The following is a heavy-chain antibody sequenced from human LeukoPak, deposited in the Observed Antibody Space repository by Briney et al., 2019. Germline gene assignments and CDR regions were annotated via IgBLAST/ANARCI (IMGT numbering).Heavy chain of an antibody. D-gene: IGHD2-8*01. V-gene: IGHV3-7*05. Sequence: GGSLRLSCAASGFTFSTHWMIWVRQAPGKGLEWVANIKHDGSEKHSVDSVKGRFTISRDNAKNSLYLQMDSLRAEDTAVYYCARDCSNGVCSTYQTFDIWGQGTVVTVSS. CDR2: IKHDGSEK. J-gene: IGHJ3*02. CDR3: ARDCSNGVCSTYQTFDI. CDR1: GFTFSTHW.